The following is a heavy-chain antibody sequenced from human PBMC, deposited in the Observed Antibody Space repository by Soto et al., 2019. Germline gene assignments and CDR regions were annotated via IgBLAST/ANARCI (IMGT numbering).Heavy chain of an antibody. CDR2: INPNSGGT. Sequence: ASVKVSCKASGYTFTGYYMHWVRQAPGQGLEWMGWINPNSGGTNYAQKFQGRVTMTRDTSISTAYMELSRLSSDDTAVYYCARVPYCSGGSCYRGCFDYWRQGTLVTVSS. J-gene: IGHJ4*02. CDR3: ARVPYCSGGSCYRGCFDY. D-gene: IGHD2-15*01. V-gene: IGHV1-2*02. CDR1: GYTFTGYY.